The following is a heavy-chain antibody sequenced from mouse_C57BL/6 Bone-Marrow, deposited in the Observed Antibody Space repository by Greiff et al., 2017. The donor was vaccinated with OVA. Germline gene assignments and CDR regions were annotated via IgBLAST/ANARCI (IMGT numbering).Heavy chain of an antibody. D-gene: IGHD2-3*01. CDR2: IDPSDSYT. CDR1: GYTFTSYW. Sequence: VQLQQPGAELVMPGASVKLSCKASGYTFTSYWMHWVKQRPGQGLEWIGEIDPSDSYTNYNQKFKGKSTLTVEKSSSTAYMQLSSLTSEDSAVYYCASDGRVLFAYWGQGTLVTVSA. J-gene: IGHJ3*01. V-gene: IGHV1-69*01. CDR3: ASDGRVLFAY.